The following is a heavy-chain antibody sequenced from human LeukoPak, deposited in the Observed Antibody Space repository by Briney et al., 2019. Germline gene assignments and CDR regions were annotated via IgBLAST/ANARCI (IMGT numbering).Heavy chain of an antibody. CDR3: ARLLRYSSSWHFDY. CDR2: IYPGDSDT. Sequence: GESLKISCQGSGYSFTSYWIGWVRQMPGKGPEWMGIIYPGDSDTRYSPSFQGQVTISADKSISTAYLQWSSLKASDTAMYYCARLLRYSSSWHFDYWGQGTLVTVSS. D-gene: IGHD6-13*01. V-gene: IGHV5-51*01. J-gene: IGHJ4*02. CDR1: GYSFTSYW.